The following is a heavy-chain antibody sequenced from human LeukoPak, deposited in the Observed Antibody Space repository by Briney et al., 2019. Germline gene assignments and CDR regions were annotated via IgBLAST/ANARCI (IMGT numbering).Heavy chain of an antibody. CDR2: ISSSSSYI. CDR3: ARALTEGYCSSTSCYNYFDY. D-gene: IGHD2-2*02. Sequence: KPGGSLRLSCAASGFTFSSYGMNWVRQAPGKGLEWVSSISSSSSYIYYADSVKGRFTISRDNAKNSLYLQMNSLRAEDTAVYYCARALTEGYCSSTSCYNYFDYWGQGTLVTVSS. V-gene: IGHV3-21*01. CDR1: GFTFSSYG. J-gene: IGHJ4*02.